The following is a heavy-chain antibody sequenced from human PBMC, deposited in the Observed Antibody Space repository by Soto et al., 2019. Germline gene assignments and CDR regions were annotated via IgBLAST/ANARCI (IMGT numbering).Heavy chain of an antibody. V-gene: IGHV1-24*01. Sequence: ASVKVSCKVSGYTLAELSMHWVRQAPGKGLEWMGGFDPEDGETIYAQKFQGRVTMTEDTSTDTAYMELSSLRSEDTAVYYCATDPYGSGSYHYYYGMDVWGQGTTVTVSS. CDR1: GYTLAELS. J-gene: IGHJ6*02. D-gene: IGHD3-10*01. CDR3: ATDPYGSGSYHYYYGMDV. CDR2: FDPEDGET.